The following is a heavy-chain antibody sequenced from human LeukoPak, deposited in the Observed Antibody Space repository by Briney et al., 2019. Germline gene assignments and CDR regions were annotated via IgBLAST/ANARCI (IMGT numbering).Heavy chain of an antibody. V-gene: IGHV1-18*01. CDR3: ARVAWEGSYCGGDCYPFDY. CDR2: ISAYNGNT. J-gene: IGHJ4*02. CDR1: GYTFTSYG. D-gene: IGHD2-21*02. Sequence: ASVKVSCKASGYTFTSYGISWVRQAPGQGLEWMGWISAYNGNTSYAQKLQGRVTMTRDTSTSTVYMELSSLRSEDTAVYYCARVAWEGSYCGGDCYPFDYWGQGTLVTVSS.